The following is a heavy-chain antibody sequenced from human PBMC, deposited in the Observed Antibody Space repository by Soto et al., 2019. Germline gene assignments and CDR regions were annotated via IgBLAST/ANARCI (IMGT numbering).Heavy chain of an antibody. Sequence: GGSLRLSCAASGLTFSSYAMSWVRQAPGKGLEWVSAISGSGGSTYYADSVKGRFTISRDNSENKLYLQMNSLRAEDTAVYYCAKDRDWNLHAYWGQGTLVTVSS. CDR2: ISGSGGST. D-gene: IGHD1-1*01. J-gene: IGHJ1*01. V-gene: IGHV3-23*01. CDR3: AKDRDWNLHAY. CDR1: GLTFSSYA.